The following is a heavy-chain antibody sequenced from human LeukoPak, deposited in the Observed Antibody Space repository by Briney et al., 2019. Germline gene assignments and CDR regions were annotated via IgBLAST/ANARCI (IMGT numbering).Heavy chain of an antibody. CDR1: GCTFSSYA. Sequence: GGSLRLSCAASGCTFSSYAMHWVRQAPGKGLEWVAVISYNGSNKYYADSVKGRFTISRDNSKNTLYLQMNSLRAEDTAVYYCARDGYYYGSGSKYNWFDPWGQGTLVTVSS. J-gene: IGHJ5*02. CDR2: ISYNGSNK. V-gene: IGHV3-30*04. D-gene: IGHD3-10*01. CDR3: ARDGYYYGSGSKYNWFDP.